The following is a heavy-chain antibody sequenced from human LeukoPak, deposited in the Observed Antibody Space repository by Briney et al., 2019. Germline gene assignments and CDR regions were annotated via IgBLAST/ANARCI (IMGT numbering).Heavy chain of an antibody. CDR2: INHSGST. CDR1: GGSFSGYY. D-gene: IGHD6-19*01. CDR3: ARRPVGSGWYGPAHYYYGMDV. J-gene: IGHJ6*02. V-gene: IGHV4-34*01. Sequence: SETLSLTYAVYGGSFSGYYWSWIRQPPGKGLEWIGEINHSGSTNYNPSLKSRVTISVDTSKNQFSLKLSSVTAADTAVYYCARRPVGSGWYGPAHYYYGMDVWGQGTTVTVSS.